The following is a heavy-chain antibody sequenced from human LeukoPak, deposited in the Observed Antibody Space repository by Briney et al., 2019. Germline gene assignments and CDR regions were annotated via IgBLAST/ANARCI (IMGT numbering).Heavy chain of an antibody. J-gene: IGHJ5*02. CDR2: IIPIFGTA. D-gene: IGHD1-1*01. V-gene: IGHV1-69*05. CDR3: ARNDGPSNWFDP. CDR1: GGTFSSYA. Sequence: SVKVSCKASGGTFSSYAISWVRQAPGQGLEWMGGIIPIFGTANYAQKFQGRVTITTDESTSTAYMELSSLRSEDTAVYYCARNDGPSNWFDPWGQGTLVTVSS.